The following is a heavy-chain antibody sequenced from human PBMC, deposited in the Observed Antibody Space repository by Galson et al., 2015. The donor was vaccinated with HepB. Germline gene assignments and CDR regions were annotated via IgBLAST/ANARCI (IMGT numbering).Heavy chain of an antibody. Sequence: SLRLSCAASGFTFSSYGMHWVRQAPGKGLEWVAVISYDGSNKYYADSVKGRFTISRDNSKNTLYLQMNSLRAEDTAVYYCAKLYCSGGSCPEPGGMDVWGQGTTVTVSS. D-gene: IGHD2-15*01. J-gene: IGHJ6*02. CDR2: ISYDGSNK. V-gene: IGHV3-30*18. CDR1: GFTFSSYG. CDR3: AKLYCSGGSCPEPGGMDV.